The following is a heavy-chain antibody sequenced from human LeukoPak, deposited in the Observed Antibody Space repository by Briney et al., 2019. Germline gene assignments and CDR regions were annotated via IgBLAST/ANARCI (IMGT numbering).Heavy chain of an antibody. CDR2: IRDSGET. Sequence: GGSLRLSCADSGFSVSNYYMNCVRQAPGKGLEWVSLIRDSGETFYADSVKGRFTISRDNSKNTVYLQMNRLRVEDTAEYFCARDRAVTQVWVEFDSWGQGTLVTVSS. D-gene: IGHD3-16*01. CDR1: GFSVSNYY. J-gene: IGHJ5*01. CDR3: ARDRAVTQVWVEFDS. V-gene: IGHV3-66*03.